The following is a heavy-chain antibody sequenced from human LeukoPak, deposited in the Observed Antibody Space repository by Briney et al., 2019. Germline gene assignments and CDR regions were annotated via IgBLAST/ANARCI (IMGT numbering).Heavy chain of an antibody. V-gene: IGHV1-46*01. D-gene: IGHD3-22*01. CDR1: GYTFTSSY. J-gene: IGHJ4*02. CDR3: ARGVDYYDSSGYYYPFDY. CDR2: INLSGGST. Sequence: ASVKVSCKASGYTFTSSYMHWVRQAPGQGLEWMGIINLSGGSTSYAQKFQGRVTMTRDTSTSTVYMELSSLRSEDTAVYYCARGVDYYDSSGYYYPFDYWGQGTLFTVSS.